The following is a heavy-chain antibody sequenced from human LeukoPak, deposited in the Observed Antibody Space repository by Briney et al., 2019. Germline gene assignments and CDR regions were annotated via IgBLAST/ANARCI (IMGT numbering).Heavy chain of an antibody. V-gene: IGHV3-7*01. CDR1: GFTFSSYW. CDR3: ARDYRLTLLGPAMVTFDY. J-gene: IGHJ4*02. D-gene: IGHD5-18*01. Sequence: GGSLRLSCAASGFTFSSYWMSWVRQAPGKGLEWVANIKQDGSEKYYVDSVKGRFTISRDNAKNSLYLQMNSLRAEDTAVYYCARDYRLTLLGPAMVTFDYWGQGTLVTVSS. CDR2: IKQDGSEK.